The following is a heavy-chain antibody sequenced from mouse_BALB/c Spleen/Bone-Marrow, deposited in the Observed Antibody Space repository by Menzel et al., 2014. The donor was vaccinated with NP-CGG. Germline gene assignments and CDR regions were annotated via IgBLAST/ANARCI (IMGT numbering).Heavy chain of an antibody. J-gene: IGHJ2*01. Sequence: EVKLLESGGGLVQAGGSLKLSCAASGFDFRRYWMSWVRQAPGKGLEWIGEINPDSRTINYTPSLKDKFIISRDNAKNTLYLQMSKVRSEDTALYCCARLGWYGYFAFWGQGTPLTGAS. D-gene: IGHD2-14*01. CDR2: INPDSRTI. CDR3: ARLGWYGYFAF. CDR1: GFDFRRYW. V-gene: IGHV4-1*02.